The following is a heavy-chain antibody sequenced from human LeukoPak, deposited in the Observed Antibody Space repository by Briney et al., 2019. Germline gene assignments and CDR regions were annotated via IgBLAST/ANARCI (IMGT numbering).Heavy chain of an antibody. D-gene: IGHD6-13*01. V-gene: IGHV3-30*18. Sequence: PGGSLRLSCAASGFTFNNYVMHWVRQAPGKGLEWVAVLSDDGSNKFYADSVKGRFTISRDNSKNTLYLQMNSLRAEDTAFYYCAEDPHSSSWYYFDSWGQGTLVTVSS. CDR3: AEDPHSSSWYYFDS. CDR1: GFTFNNYV. CDR2: LSDDGSNK. J-gene: IGHJ4*02.